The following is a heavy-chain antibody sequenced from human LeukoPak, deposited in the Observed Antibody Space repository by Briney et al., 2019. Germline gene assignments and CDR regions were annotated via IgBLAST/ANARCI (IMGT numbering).Heavy chain of an antibody. CDR3: VKITSVTGGDC. CDR2: IRRNGGIS. Sequence: GGSLRLSCSASGFTFSAYAMYWVRQAPGKGLEYVSGIRRNGGISFYADSVKGRFTISRDNSKNTLYLQMSSLRAEDTAVYYCVKITSVTGGDCWGEGTRLSVS. J-gene: IGHJ4*02. V-gene: IGHV3-64D*09. CDR1: GFTFSAYA. D-gene: IGHD1-20*01.